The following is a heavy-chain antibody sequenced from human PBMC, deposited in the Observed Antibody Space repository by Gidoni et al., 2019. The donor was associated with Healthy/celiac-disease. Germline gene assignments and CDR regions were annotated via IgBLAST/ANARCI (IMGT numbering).Heavy chain of an antibody. CDR1: GFTFSNAW. Sequence: EVQLVESGGGLVKPGGSLRLSWAASGFTFSNAWMSWVRQAPGKGLEWVGRIKSKTDGGTTDYAAPVKGRFTISRDDSKNTLYLQMNSLKTEDTAVYYCTTTIAAAGNWYFDLWGRGTLVTVSS. CDR3: TTTIAAAGNWYFDL. CDR2: IKSKTDGGTT. J-gene: IGHJ2*01. D-gene: IGHD6-13*01. V-gene: IGHV3-15*01.